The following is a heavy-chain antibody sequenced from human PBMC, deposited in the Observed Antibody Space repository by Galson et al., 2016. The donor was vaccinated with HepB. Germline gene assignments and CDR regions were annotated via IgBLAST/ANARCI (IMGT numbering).Heavy chain of an antibody. Sequence: PALVKPTQNLTLTRTFSGFSLSTPGVGVGWVRQPPGKALEWLANIYWDNGKRYNPSLRSRITLNKDTSKNEVVLTLANMDPADTATYFCAHSRPDVLRFNWFDPWGQETLVTVSS. CDR1: GFSLSTPGVG. J-gene: IGHJ5*02. V-gene: IGHV2-5*02. CDR3: AHSRPDVLRFNWFDP. CDR2: IYWDNGK. D-gene: IGHD3-3*01.